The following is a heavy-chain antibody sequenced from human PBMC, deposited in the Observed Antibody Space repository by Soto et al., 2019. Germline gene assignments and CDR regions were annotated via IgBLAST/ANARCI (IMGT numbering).Heavy chain of an antibody. V-gene: IGHV4-4*07. CDR1: GGSISSYS. D-gene: IGHD3-16*01. CDR3: AKDDSGAADI. J-gene: IGHJ3*02. Sequence: QVQLQESGPGLVEPSETLSLTCTVSGGSISSYSWNWIRQPAGKGLEWIGRVDTTGGTNYIPSLKSRVIMSVDTSKNQFSLNLRFVTAADTAVYFCAKDDSGAADIWGQGTMVTVS. CDR2: VDTTGGT.